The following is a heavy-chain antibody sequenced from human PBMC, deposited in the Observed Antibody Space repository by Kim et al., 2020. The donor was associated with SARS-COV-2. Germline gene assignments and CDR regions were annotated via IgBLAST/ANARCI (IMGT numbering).Heavy chain of an antibody. D-gene: IGHD2-2*01. J-gene: IGHJ6*02. CDR3: ASIVVPAASDYYYYGMDV. CDR1: GGSISSSSYY. Sequence: SETLSLTCTVSGGSISSSSYYWDWIRQPPGKGLEWIGSIYYSGSTYYNPSLKSRVTISVDTSKNQFSLKLSSVTAADTAVYYCASIVVPAASDYYYYGMDVWGQGTTVTVSS. CDR2: IYYSGST. V-gene: IGHV4-39*01.